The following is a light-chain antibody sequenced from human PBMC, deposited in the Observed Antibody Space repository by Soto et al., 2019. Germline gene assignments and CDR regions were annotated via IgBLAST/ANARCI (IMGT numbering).Light chain of an antibody. CDR1: SSDVGGYNY. V-gene: IGLV2-8*01. CDR3: SSYAGIHVV. J-gene: IGLJ1*01. Sequence: QSALTQPPSASGSPGQSVTISCTGTSSDVGGYNYVSWYQQHPGKAHKLMIYDVSKRPSGVPDRFSGSTSGNTASLPVSGLQADDEADYYCSSYAGIHVVFGTGTKLTVL. CDR2: DVS.